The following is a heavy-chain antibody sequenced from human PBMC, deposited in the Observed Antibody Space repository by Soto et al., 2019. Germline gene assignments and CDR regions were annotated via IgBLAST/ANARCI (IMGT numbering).Heavy chain of an antibody. J-gene: IGHJ6*02. CDR3: TTDSRYSKQPYYYYYGMDV. CDR2: IKSKTDGGTT. CDR1: GFTFSNAW. V-gene: IGHV3-15*07. Sequence: EVQLVESGGGLVKPGGSLRLSCAASGFTFSNAWMNWVRQAPGKGLEWVGRIKSKTDGGTTDYAAPVKGRFTISRDDSKNTLYLQMNSLKTEDTAVYYCTTDSRYSKQPYYYYYGMDVWGQGTTVTVSS. D-gene: IGHD5-12*01.